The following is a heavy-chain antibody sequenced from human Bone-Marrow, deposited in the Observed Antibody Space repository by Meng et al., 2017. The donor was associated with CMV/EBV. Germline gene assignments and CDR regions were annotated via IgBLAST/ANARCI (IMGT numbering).Heavy chain of an antibody. CDR2: LSYDGSKT. CDR1: GFTFSSYS. D-gene: IGHD2-15*01. CDR3: ARPRSGFVVVPSAIDY. J-gene: IGHJ4*01. V-gene: IGHV3-30*03. Sequence: GGSLRLSCAASGFTFSSYSMNWVRQAPGRGLQWVALLSYDGSKTYLADFVQGRFTISRDNSKNTLYLHMSGLRPDDTAVYFCARPRSGFVVVPSAIDYWGHGTQVTVSS.